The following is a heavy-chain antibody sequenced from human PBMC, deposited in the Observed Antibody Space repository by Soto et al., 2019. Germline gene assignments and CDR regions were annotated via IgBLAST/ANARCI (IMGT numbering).Heavy chain of an antibody. J-gene: IGHJ4*02. CDR1: CGSITSSSYY. V-gene: IGHV4-39*07. D-gene: IGHD2-21*01. CDR3: ARSLWLYRGLSYFDY. CDR2: IYYSGST. Sequence: SETLSLTCTVSCGSITSSSYYWGWIRQPPGKGLEWIGSIYYSGSTYYNPSLKSRVTISVGTSKNQFSLKLSSVTAADTAVYYCARSLWLYRGLSYFDYWGQGTLVTVSS.